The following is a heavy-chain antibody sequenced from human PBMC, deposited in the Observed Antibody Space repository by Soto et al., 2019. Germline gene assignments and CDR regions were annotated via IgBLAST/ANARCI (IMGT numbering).Heavy chain of an antibody. CDR3: ARDMAFVEQWLFGMDV. CDR1: GGTFSSYA. CDR2: IIPIFGTA. Sequence: QVQLVQSGAEVKKPGSSVKVSCKASGGTFSSYAISWVRQAPGQGLEWMGGIIPIFGTANYAQKFQGRVTITADEATSTAYMELSSLRSEDTAVYYCARDMAFVEQWLFGMDVWGQGTTVTVSS. J-gene: IGHJ6*02. V-gene: IGHV1-69*12. D-gene: IGHD6-19*01.